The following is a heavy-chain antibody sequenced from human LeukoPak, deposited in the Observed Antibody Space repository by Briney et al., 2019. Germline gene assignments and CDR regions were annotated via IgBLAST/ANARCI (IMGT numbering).Heavy chain of an antibody. CDR3: AKDRATQYSLDY. CDR1: GFTFSSNA. V-gene: IGHV3-30*18. J-gene: IGHJ4*02. CDR2: ISYDGSNK. D-gene: IGHD2/OR15-2a*01. Sequence: GGSLRLSCAASGFTFSSNAMHWVRQAPGKGLEWVAFISYDGSNKYYADSVKGRFTISRDNSKNTLSLQINSLRAEDTAVYYCAKDRATQYSLDYWGQGTLVTVSS.